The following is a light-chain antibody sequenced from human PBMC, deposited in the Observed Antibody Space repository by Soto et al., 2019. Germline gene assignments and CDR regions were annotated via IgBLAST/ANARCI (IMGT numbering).Light chain of an antibody. Sequence: VISMTQSPSLLSASTGDRVTISCRMSQDIKNYLAWYQQRPGKAPALLIYSASTLQNGVPSRFSGSWSGTDFSLTISRLPSEDFATYYCQQYYSFPFTFGHGTKVDV. J-gene: IGKJ3*01. V-gene: IGKV1D-8*01. CDR3: QQYYSFPFT. CDR2: SAS. CDR1: QDIKNY.